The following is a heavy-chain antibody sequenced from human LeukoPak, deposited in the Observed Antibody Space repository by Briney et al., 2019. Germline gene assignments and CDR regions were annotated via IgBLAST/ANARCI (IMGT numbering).Heavy chain of an antibody. Sequence: GASVKVSCKASGGTFSSYAINWVRQAPGQGLEWLGGIIPIFGTANYAQKFQGRVTITADESTSTAYMELRSLRSGDTAVYYCARAPAIDTHFDYWGQGTLVTVSS. J-gene: IGHJ4*01. CDR1: GGTFSSYA. CDR3: ARAPAIDTHFDY. D-gene: IGHD6-25*01. CDR2: IIPIFGTA. V-gene: IGHV1-69*13.